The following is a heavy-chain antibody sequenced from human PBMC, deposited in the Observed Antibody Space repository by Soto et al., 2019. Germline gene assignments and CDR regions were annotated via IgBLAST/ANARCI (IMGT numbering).Heavy chain of an antibody. Sequence: ASVKVSCKGSGYVFSGYYMYWLRQAPGQGLEWMGWINPKTGGTHYAQKFQGRVTMTGDTSINTVYIELSSLRSDDTAIYYCSRGITSSSATFVHYGMDVWGQGTTVTVFS. V-gene: IGHV1-2*02. J-gene: IGHJ6*02. CDR2: INPKTGGT. D-gene: IGHD6-6*01. CDR3: SRGITSSSATFVHYGMDV. CDR1: GYVFSGYY.